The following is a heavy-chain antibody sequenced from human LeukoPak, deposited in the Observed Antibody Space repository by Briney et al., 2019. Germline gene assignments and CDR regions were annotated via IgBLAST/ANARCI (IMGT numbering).Heavy chain of an antibody. D-gene: IGHD5-18*01. J-gene: IGHJ4*02. CDR3: ARKGGYSYGYSFDY. Sequence: PSETLSLTCAVYGGSFSGYYWSWIRQPPGKGLEWIGEINHSGSTNYNPSLKSRVTISVDTSKNQFSLKLSSVTAADTAVYYCARKGGYSYGYSFDYWGQATLVTVSS. CDR1: GGSFSGYY. V-gene: IGHV4-34*01. CDR2: INHSGST.